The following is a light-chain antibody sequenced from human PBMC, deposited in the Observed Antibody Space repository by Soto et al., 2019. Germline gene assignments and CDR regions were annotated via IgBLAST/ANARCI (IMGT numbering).Light chain of an antibody. CDR1: QRINNW. J-gene: IGKJ2*01. Sequence: DIQMTQSPSSLSASVGDRVTITCRASQRINNWLAWYQQKPGKGPRFLISQASSLESGVPSRFSGSGSGTEYPLTITNLQPEDFATYYCQQYTTYSTFGQGTML. V-gene: IGKV1-5*03. CDR3: QQYTTYST. CDR2: QAS.